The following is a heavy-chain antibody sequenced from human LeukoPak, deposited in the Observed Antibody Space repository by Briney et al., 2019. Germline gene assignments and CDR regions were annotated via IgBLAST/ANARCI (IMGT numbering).Heavy chain of an antibody. J-gene: IGHJ3*02. CDR2: IWYDGSNK. CDR3: ARDGRDPRSAFDI. V-gene: IGHV3-33*01. CDR1: GFTFSSYG. Sequence: GGSLRLSCAASGFTFSSYGMHWVRQAPGKGLEWVAVIWYDGSNKYYADFVKGRFTISRDNSKNTLYLQMDSLRAEDTAVCYCARDGRDPRSAFDIWGQGTMVTVSS. D-gene: IGHD3/OR15-3a*01.